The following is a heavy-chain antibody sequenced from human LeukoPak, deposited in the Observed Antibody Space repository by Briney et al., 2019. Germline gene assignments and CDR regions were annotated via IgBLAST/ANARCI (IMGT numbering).Heavy chain of an antibody. CDR2: IYSGGST. D-gene: IGHD6-13*01. Sequence: GGSLRLSCTVSGFTVSSNSMSWVRQAPGKGLEWVSFIYSGGSTQYSDSVKCRFTISRDNSKSTLYLQMNMLRAEDTAVYYCARFIAAPHYFDYWGRGTLVTVSS. CDR3: ARFIAAPHYFDY. CDR1: GFTVSSNS. J-gene: IGHJ4*02. V-gene: IGHV3-53*01.